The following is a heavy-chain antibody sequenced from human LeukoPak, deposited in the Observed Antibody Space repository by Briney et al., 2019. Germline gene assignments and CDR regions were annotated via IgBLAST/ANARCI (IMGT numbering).Heavy chain of an antibody. D-gene: IGHD2-2*01. CDR3: ARFPEPKYCSSTSCYGIDY. Sequence: PSETLSLTCTVSGYSISSGYYWTWIRQPAGKGLEWIGRINASGTTRYNPSLKSRLAMSVDTSKNQFSLKLTSVTAADTAVYYCARFPEPKYCSSTSCYGIDYWGQGTLVTVSS. V-gene: IGHV4-4*07. CDR1: GYSISSGYY. CDR2: INASGTT. J-gene: IGHJ4*02.